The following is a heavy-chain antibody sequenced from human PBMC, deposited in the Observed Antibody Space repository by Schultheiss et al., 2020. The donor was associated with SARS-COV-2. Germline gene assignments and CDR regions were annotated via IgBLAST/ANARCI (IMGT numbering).Heavy chain of an antibody. CDR1: GFTFSSYA. Sequence: GESLKISCSASGFTFSSYAMHWVRQAPGKGLEYVSAISSNGGSTYYADSVKGRFTISRDNSKNTLYLQMNSLRAEDTAVYYCARDSVILSYGDRWVGAMDVWGQGTTVTVSS. J-gene: IGHJ6*02. CDR2: ISSNGGST. D-gene: IGHD4-17*01. CDR3: ARDSVILSYGDRWVGAMDV. V-gene: IGHV3-64*04.